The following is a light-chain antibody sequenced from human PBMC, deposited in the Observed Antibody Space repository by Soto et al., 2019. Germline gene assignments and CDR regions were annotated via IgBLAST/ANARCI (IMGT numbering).Light chain of an antibody. CDR1: QSISSW. Sequence: DIQMTQSPSTLSASVGDRVTITCRASQSISSWLAWYQQKPGNAPNLLIYDASSLQIGVPSRFSGSGSGTDFTLTISSLQPEDFATYYCQQANSFWAFGQGTKV. J-gene: IGKJ1*01. V-gene: IGKV1-5*01. CDR3: QQANSFWA. CDR2: DAS.